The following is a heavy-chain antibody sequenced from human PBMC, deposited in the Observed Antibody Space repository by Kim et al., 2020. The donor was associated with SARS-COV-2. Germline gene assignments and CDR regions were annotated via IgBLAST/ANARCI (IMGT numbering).Heavy chain of an antibody. CDR2: INHSGST. D-gene: IGHD3-10*01. Sequence: SETLSLTCAVYGGSFSDYYWSWIRQPPGNGLEWIGEINHSGSTNYNPSLKRRATISVETSMNQFSLRLTSVTAADTAVYYCARAAYILVRGVTITQRVGFDVWGLGTMVTVSS. J-gene: IGHJ3*01. V-gene: IGHV4-34*01. CDR3: ARAAYILVRGVTITQRVGFDV. CDR1: GGSFSDYY.